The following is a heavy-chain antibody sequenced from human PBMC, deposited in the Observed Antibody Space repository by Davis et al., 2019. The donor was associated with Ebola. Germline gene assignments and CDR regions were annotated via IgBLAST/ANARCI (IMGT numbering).Heavy chain of an antibody. Sequence: PGGSLRLSCAASGFTFSNYNMNWVRQAPGKGLEWVSYISSSSSTIYYADSVKGRFTISRDNSKNTLYLQMNSLRAEDTAVYYCARARTRRYYDFWRAQLRPYGMDVWGQGTTVTVSS. J-gene: IGHJ6*02. CDR3: ARARTRRYYDFWRAQLRPYGMDV. CDR1: GFTFSNYN. D-gene: IGHD3-3*01. CDR2: ISSSSSTI. V-gene: IGHV3-48*01.